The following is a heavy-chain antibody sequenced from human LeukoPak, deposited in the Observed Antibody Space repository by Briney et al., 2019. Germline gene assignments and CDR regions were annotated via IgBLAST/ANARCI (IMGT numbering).Heavy chain of an antibody. Sequence: ASVKVSCKASGYTLTGYYIHWVRQAPGQGLEWMGWINTNTGNPTYAQGFTGRFVFSLDTSVSTAYLQISSLKAEDTAVYYCARGRVEYYYSMDVWGKGTTVTVSS. CDR1: GYTLTGYY. D-gene: IGHD2-15*01. J-gene: IGHJ6*03. V-gene: IGHV7-4-1*02. CDR2: INTNTGNP. CDR3: ARGRVEYYYSMDV.